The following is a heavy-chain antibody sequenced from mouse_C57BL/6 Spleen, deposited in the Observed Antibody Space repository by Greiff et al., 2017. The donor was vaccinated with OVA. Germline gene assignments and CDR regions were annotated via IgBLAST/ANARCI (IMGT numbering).Heavy chain of an antibody. CDR3: ARGTYDYDGDYFDY. V-gene: IGHV1-55*01. J-gene: IGHJ2*01. D-gene: IGHD2-4*01. CDR2: IYPGSGST. CDR1: GYTFTSYW. Sequence: QVQLQQPGAELVKPGASVKMSCKASGYTFTSYWITWVKQRPGQGLEWIGDIYPGSGSTNYNEKFKSKATLTVDTSSRTAYMQLSSLTSEDSAVYYCARGTYDYDGDYFDYWGQGTTLTVSS.